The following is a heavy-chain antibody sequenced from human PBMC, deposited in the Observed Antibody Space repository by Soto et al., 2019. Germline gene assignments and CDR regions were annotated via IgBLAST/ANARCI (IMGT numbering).Heavy chain of an antibody. CDR1: GDSISNYY. CDR3: AGHGGPGKQIYFEY. Sequence: QVQLQESGPGLVKPSETLSLTCTVSGDSISNYYWSWIRQSPGKGLEWIAYIQYSGTTNYNPSLMSRVTISLDTSKNQFSLQLSSVTAADTAVYYCAGHGGPGKQIYFEYWGRGTLVTVSS. CDR2: IQYSGTT. J-gene: IGHJ4*02. V-gene: IGHV4-59*08. D-gene: IGHD3-16*01.